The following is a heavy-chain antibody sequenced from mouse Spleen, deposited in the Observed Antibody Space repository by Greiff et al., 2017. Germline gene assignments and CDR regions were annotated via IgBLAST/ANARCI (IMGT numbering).Heavy chain of an antibody. CDR2: IWGGGST. CDR3: ARSYDYDGRGFAY. J-gene: IGHJ3*01. V-gene: IGHV2-6*01. CDR1: GFSLTSYG. D-gene: IGHD2-4*01. Sequence: QVHVKQSGPGLVAPSQSLSITCTVSGFSLTSYGVDWVRQSPGKGLEWLGVIWGGGSTNYNSALKSRLSISKDNSKSQVFLKMNSLQTDDTAMYYCARSYDYDGRGFAYWGQGTLVTVSA.